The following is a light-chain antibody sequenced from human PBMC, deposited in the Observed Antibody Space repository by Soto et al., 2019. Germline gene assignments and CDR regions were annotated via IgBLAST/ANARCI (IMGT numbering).Light chain of an antibody. J-gene: IGKJ2*01. CDR1: QIISSTY. Sequence: DIVLTQSPGTLSLSPGERATLSCRASQIISSTYLGWYQQKPGPAPRLLIYGASSRATGIPDRFSGSGSGTDFTLTISRLEPEDFAVYYCQHYGTSLYTFGQGTKLEIK. CDR2: GAS. V-gene: IGKV3-20*01. CDR3: QHYGTSLYT.